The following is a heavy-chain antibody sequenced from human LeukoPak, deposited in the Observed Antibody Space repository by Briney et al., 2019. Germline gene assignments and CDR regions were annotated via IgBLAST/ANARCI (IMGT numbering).Heavy chain of an antibody. CDR2: MNPNSGNT. V-gene: IGHV1-8*01. D-gene: IGHD2-21*02. CDR3: AIFYVVVVTAPTEADS. Sequence: GASVKVSCKASGYTFTSYDINWVRQATGQGLEWMGWMNPNSGNTGYAQKFQGRVTMTRNTSISTAYMELSSLRSEDTAVYYCAIFYVVVVTAPTEADSWGQGTLVTVSS. CDR1: GYTFTSYD. J-gene: IGHJ4*02.